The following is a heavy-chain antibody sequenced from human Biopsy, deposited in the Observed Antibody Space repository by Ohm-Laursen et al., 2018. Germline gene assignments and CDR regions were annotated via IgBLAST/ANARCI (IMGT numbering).Heavy chain of an antibody. CDR1: GGSFSNYF. D-gene: IGHD2/OR15-2a*01. CDR2: LRFVGST. Sequence: TLSLTCDVSGGSFSNYFWTWIRQPPGKGLEWIGCLRFVGSTSYNSYLKSRVTISADTSYNQFSLRLNTVTAADTAVYYCARATNSTGWPYYYFYGMDVWGQGTTVTVSS. J-gene: IGHJ6*02. CDR3: ARATNSTGWPYYYFYGMDV. V-gene: IGHV4-59*01.